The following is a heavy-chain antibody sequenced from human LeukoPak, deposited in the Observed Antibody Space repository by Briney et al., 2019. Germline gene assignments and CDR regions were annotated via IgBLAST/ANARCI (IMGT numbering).Heavy chain of an antibody. V-gene: IGHV3-23*01. CDR1: GFTFSAYG. D-gene: IGHD3-10*01. J-gene: IGHJ4*02. Sequence: GGSLILSCAASGFTFSAYGMTWVRQAPGKGLEWVSAISGSAAATFYADSVKGRFTISRDNSRSTLYLQMNSLRAEDTAVYYCAKRGPGSPQSGKYFFDYWGQGTLVTVSS. CDR3: AKRGPGSPQSGKYFFDY. CDR2: ISGSAAAT.